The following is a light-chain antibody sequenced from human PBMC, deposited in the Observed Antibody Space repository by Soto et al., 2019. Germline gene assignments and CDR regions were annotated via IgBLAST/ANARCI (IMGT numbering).Light chain of an antibody. CDR3: AAWDDSLSCWV. J-gene: IGLJ3*02. CDR2: RNN. Sequence: QSVLTQPPSASGTPGQRVTISCSGSSSNIGSNFVYWYQQFPGTAPKLLIYRNNQRPSGVPDRFSGSKSGTSASLAISGLPSEDEADDYCAAWDDSLSCWVVGGGTKLTVL. CDR1: SSNIGSNF. V-gene: IGLV1-47*01.